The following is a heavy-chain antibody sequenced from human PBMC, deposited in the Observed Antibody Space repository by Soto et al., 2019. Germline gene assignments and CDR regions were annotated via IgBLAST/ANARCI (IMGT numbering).Heavy chain of an antibody. J-gene: IGHJ6*03. CDR3: AREVAIFGVVGYMDV. CDR2: INAGNGNT. D-gene: IGHD3-3*01. V-gene: IGHV1-3*01. Sequence: QVQLVQSGAEVKKPGASVKVSCKASGYTFTSYAMHWVRQAPGQRLEWMGWINAGNGNTKYSQKFQVRVTITMDTSASTAYMELSSLRSEDTAVYYCAREVAIFGVVGYMDVWGKGTTVTVSS. CDR1: GYTFTSYA.